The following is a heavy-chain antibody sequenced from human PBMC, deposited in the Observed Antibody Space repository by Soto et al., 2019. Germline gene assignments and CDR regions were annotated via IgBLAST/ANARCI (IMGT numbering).Heavy chain of an antibody. CDR2: ISSSSDYI. V-gene: IGHV3-21*02. J-gene: IGHJ5*02. Sequence: EVQLVESGGGLVKPGGPLRLSCAASGFTFTSYTMNWVRQAPGKGLEWVSAISSSSDYIYYADSMKGRVTISRDNAKNSLFLDMNSLTGEDTAVYYCARARVYATGPLDVWGQGTLVTVSS. CDR1: GFTFTSYT. D-gene: IGHD6-13*01. CDR3: ARARVYATGPLDV.